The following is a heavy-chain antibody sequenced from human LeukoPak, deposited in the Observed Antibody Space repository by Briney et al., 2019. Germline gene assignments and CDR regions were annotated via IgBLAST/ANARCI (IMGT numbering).Heavy chain of an antibody. J-gene: IGHJ5*02. Sequence: GESLKISCRGSGYSFGNYWIAWVRQMPGKGLESMGIVYPGDSSTKYSPSFQGQVTISVDRSINTAYLQWSILTASDTAMYYCARLTDYYDSSGYYRNYNWFDPWGQGTLVTVSS. CDR3: ARLTDYYDSSGYYRNYNWFDP. CDR2: VYPGDSST. CDR1: GYSFGNYW. D-gene: IGHD3-22*01. V-gene: IGHV5-51*01.